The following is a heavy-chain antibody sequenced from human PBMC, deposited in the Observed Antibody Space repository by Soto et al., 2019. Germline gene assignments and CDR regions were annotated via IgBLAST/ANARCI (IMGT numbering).Heavy chain of an antibody. CDR2: IKQDGSEK. Sequence: PGGSLGLGCAASGFTLSRYWMTWVRQSPGKGLEWVANIKQDGSEKYYVDSVKGRFTISRDNAKNSLFLLMNSLRVEDTALYYCASRTPDDNYDGVFDYWGQGTLVTVSS. CDR3: ASRTPDDNYDGVFDY. V-gene: IGHV3-7*03. J-gene: IGHJ4*02. D-gene: IGHD3-22*01. CDR1: GFTLSRYW.